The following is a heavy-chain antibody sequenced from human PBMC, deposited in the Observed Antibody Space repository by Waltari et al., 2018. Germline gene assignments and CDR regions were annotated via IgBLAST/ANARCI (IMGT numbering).Heavy chain of an antibody. CDR2: IWYDGSNK. V-gene: IGHV3-33*01. J-gene: IGHJ4*02. Sequence: QVQLVESGGGVVQPGRSLRLSCAASGFTFSSYGMHWVRQAPGKGLEWVAVIWYDGSNKYYADSVKGRFTISRDNSKNTLYLQMNSLRAEDTAVYYCARVRYDSSGYLDAGYFDYWGQGTLVTVSS. D-gene: IGHD3-22*01. CDR1: GFTFSSYG. CDR3: ARVRYDSSGYLDAGYFDY.